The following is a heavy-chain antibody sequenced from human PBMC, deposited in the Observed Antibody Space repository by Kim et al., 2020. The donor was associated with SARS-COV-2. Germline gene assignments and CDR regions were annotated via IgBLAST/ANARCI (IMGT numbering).Heavy chain of an antibody. CDR2: MNPNSGNT. CDR3: ARIITIGGQRSFDH. D-gene: IGHD2-15*01. J-gene: IGHJ4*02. V-gene: IGHV1-8*01. Sequence: ASVKVSCKASGYTFTSYDIIWVRQATGQGLEWMGWMNPNSGNTGYAQRFQGRVTMTRDTSISTAYMELSSLRSEDTAEYYCARIITIGGQRSFDHWGQGTLVTVSS. CDR1: GYTFTSYD.